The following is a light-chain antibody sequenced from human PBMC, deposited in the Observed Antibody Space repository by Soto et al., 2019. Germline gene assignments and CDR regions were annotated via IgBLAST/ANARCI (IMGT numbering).Light chain of an antibody. Sequence: QSALTQPAAVSGSPGQSITISCTGTSNDVGRYDYVSWYQQHPGKVPKLIISEVSDRPSGVSNRFSGSKSGNTASLTISGLQSEDEADYYCRSYTRTTTLVCGTGTKVTVL. CDR3: RSYTRTTTLV. CDR1: SNDVGRYDY. V-gene: IGLV2-14*01. CDR2: EVS. J-gene: IGLJ1*01.